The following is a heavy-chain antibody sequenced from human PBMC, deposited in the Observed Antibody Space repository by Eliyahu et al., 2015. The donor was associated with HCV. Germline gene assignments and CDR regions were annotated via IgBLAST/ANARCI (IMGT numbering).Heavy chain of an antibody. V-gene: IGHV1-69*01. J-gene: IGHJ2*01. D-gene: IGHD2-2*01. CDR3: ARYCSSTSCRGPYWYFDL. CDR2: IIPIFGTA. CDR1: GGTFSSYA. Sequence: QVQLVQSGAEVKKPGSSVKVSCKASGGTFSSYAISWVRQAPGQGLEWMGGIIPIFGTANYAQKFQGRVTITADESTSTAYMELSSLRSEDTAVYYCARYCSSTSCRGPYWYFDLWGRGTLVTVSS.